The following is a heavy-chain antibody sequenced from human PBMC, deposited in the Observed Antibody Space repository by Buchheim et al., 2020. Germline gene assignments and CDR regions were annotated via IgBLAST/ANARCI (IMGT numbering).Heavy chain of an antibody. CDR3: ARGVPEIVVVPIYYYYGMDV. CDR2: INHSGST. V-gene: IGHV4-34*01. CDR1: GGSFSGYY. J-gene: IGHJ6*02. D-gene: IGHD3-22*01. Sequence: QVQLQQWGAGLLKPSETLSLTCAVSGGSFSGYYWSWIRQPPGKGLEWIGEINHSGSTNYNPSLKSRVTISVDTSKNQFSLKLSSVTAADTAVYYCARGVPEIVVVPIYYYYGMDVWGQGTT.